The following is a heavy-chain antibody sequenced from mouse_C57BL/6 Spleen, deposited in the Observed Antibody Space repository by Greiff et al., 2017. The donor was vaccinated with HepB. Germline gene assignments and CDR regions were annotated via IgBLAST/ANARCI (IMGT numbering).Heavy chain of an antibody. J-gene: IGHJ2*01. CDR2: IDPSDSYT. Sequence: QVQLQQPGAELVKPGASVKLSCKASGYTFTSYWMQWVKQRPGQGLEWIGEIDPSDSYTNYNQKFKGKATLTVDTSSSTAYMQLSSLTSEDSAVYYCARPRGDYGSSWDYFDYWGQGTTLTVSS. V-gene: IGHV1-50*01. CDR1: GYTFTSYW. CDR3: ARPRGDYGSSWDYFDY. D-gene: IGHD1-1*01.